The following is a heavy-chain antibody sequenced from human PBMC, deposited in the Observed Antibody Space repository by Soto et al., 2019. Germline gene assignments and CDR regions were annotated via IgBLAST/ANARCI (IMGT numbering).Heavy chain of an antibody. CDR3: ARAIRGYGAYGGY. V-gene: IGHV3-11*04. Sequence: QVQLVESGGDLVKPGGSLRLSCAASGFTFSDYYMSWVRQTPGKGLEWVSYITQSGHATQYADSARGRFTISRDNNKNSLYLQMNSLRVEDTGVYYCARAIRGYGAYGGYLGQGALVTVSS. CDR2: ITQSGHAT. D-gene: IGHD2-21*01. J-gene: IGHJ4*02. CDR1: GFTFSDYY.